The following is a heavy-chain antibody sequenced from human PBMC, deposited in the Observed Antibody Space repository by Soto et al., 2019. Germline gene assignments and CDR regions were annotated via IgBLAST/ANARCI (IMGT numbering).Heavy chain of an antibody. CDR2: IIPIFGTA. J-gene: IGHJ6*02. CDR1: GGTFSSYA. Sequence: ASVKVSCKASGGTFSSYAISWVRQAPGQGLEWMGGIIPIFGTANYAQKFQGRVTITAAESTSTAYMELSSLRSEDTAVYYCNWNEGSTYYYYGMDVWGQGTTVTVSS. CDR3: NWNEGSTYYYYGMDV. D-gene: IGHD1-1*01. V-gene: IGHV1-69*13.